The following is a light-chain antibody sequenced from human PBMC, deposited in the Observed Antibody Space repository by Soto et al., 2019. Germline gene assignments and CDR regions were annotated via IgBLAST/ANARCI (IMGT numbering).Light chain of an antibody. J-gene: IGKJ5*01. Sequence: EVVLTQSPVTLSLSPGERATLSCRASQSFRGLLAWYQQKPGQAPRLLIYEAYNRDTGIPPRFSGSGSGTDFTLTIRSLEPEDSAVYYGQQRHMCPITFRQATRLEIK. CDR2: EAY. CDR3: QQRHMCPIT. V-gene: IGKV3-11*01. CDR1: QSFRGL.